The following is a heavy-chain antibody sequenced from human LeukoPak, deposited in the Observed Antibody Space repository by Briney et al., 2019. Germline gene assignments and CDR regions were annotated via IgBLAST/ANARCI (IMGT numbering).Heavy chain of an antibody. CDR1: GFTFRSYV. V-gene: IGHV3-30*19. CDR2: ISSDGSNK. Sequence: GGSLRLSCAASGFTFRSYVMHWVRQAPGKGLEWVAIISSDGSNKYYADSVKGRFTISRDNSKDTLCLHMSSLRADDTAVYFCARGGDGYYDVLTGKYYYYYYMDVWGKGTTVTVSS. J-gene: IGHJ6*03. D-gene: IGHD3-9*01. CDR3: ARGGDGYYDVLTGKYYYYYYMDV.